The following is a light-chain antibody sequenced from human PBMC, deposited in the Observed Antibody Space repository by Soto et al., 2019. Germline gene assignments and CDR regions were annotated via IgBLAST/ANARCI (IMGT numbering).Light chain of an antibody. CDR2: AND. J-gene: IGLJ2*01. CDR1: TSNVGINT. Sequence: QSVLTQPPSTSATPGQRVTISCSGSTSNVGINTVNWYQQVPGTAPRLLIYANDQRPSGVPDRFAGSKSGTSASLAISGLQSEDEADYYCAAWDVSLVVFGGGTQLTVL. V-gene: IGLV1-44*01. CDR3: AAWDVSLVV.